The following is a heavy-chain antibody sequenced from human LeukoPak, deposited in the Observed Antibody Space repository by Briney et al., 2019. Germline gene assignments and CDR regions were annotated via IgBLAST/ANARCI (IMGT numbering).Heavy chain of an antibody. CDR3: AKDPSPLYCSSTSCSPYGMDV. V-gene: IGHV3-30*18. D-gene: IGHD2-2*01. Sequence: GSLRLSCAASGFTFSSYAMHWVRQAPGKGLEWVAVISYDGSNKYYADSVKGRFTISRDNSKNTLYLQMNSLRAEVTAVYYCAKDPSPLYCSSTSCSPYGMDVWGKGTTVTVSS. J-gene: IGHJ6*04. CDR1: GFTFSSYA. CDR2: ISYDGSNK.